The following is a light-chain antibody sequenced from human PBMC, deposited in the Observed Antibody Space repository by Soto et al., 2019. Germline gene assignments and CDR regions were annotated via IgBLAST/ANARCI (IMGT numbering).Light chain of an antibody. CDR1: QSVTNS. CDR2: GAS. Sequence: VVTQSPVTLSVSPGERATLSCRASQSVTNSYVSWYQQKPGRAPRLLIFGASTRAAGIPARFSGSGSGTEFTLTISSLQSEDFAVYYCQQYSTWPLTFGGRTKV. CDR3: QQYSTWPLT. J-gene: IGKJ4*01. V-gene: IGKV3-15*01.